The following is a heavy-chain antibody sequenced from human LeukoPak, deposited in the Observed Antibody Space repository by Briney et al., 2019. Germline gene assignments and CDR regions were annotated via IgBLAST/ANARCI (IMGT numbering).Heavy chain of an antibody. CDR1: GFTFSSYS. CDR3: ARALYSSGWYGPAY. D-gene: IGHD6-19*01. J-gene: IGHJ4*02. Sequence: GGSLRLSCAASGFTFSSYSMNSVRQAPGKGLEWVSSISSSSSYIYYADSVKGRFTISRDNAKNSLNLQMNSLRAEDTAVYYCARALYSSGWYGPAYWGQGTLVTVSS. V-gene: IGHV3-21*01. CDR2: ISSSSSYI.